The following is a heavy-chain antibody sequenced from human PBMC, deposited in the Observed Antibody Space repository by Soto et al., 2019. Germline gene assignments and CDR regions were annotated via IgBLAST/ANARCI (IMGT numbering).Heavy chain of an antibody. D-gene: IGHD6-19*01. CDR2: ISGSGGST. CDR1: GFTFSSYA. J-gene: IGHJ4*02. Sequence: CAASGFTFSSYAMSWVRQAPGKGLEWVSAISGSGGSTYYADSVKGRFTISRDNSKNTLYLQMNSLRAEDTAVYYCAKDGTVQWLPNYFDYWGQGTLVTVSS. CDR3: AKDGTVQWLPNYFDY. V-gene: IGHV3-23*01.